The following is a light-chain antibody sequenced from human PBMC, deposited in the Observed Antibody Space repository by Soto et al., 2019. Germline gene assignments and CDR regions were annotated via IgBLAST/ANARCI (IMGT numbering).Light chain of an antibody. Sequence: EIQMTQSPSSLSAFVGDRVTITCRASQSISSWLAWYQQKPGNAPKLLIYKASTLESGVPSRFSGSGSGTEFTLTISSLQPDDFATYYCQQYNSYSTVGQGTKLEIK. J-gene: IGKJ2*01. CDR1: QSISSW. V-gene: IGKV1-5*03. CDR3: QQYNSYST. CDR2: KAS.